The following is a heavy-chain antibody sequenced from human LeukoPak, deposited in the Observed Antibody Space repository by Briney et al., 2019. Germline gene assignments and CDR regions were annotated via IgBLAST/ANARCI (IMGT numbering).Heavy chain of an antibody. CDR1: GFTFSSDA. Sequence: GGSLRLSCAASGFTFSSDAMSWVRQAPGKGLEWVSAISGSGGSTYYADSVKGRFTISRDNSKNTLYLQMNSLRAEDTAVYYCAKDQKYYDILTGYYTHYFDYWGQGTLVTVSS. CDR2: ISGSGGST. V-gene: IGHV3-23*01. D-gene: IGHD3-9*01. CDR3: AKDQKYYDILTGYYTHYFDY. J-gene: IGHJ4*02.